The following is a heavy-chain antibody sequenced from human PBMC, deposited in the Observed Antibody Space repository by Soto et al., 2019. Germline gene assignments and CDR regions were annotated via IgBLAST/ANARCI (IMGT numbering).Heavy chain of an antibody. V-gene: IGHV4-61*01. CDR3: ARSADLGELSFWFDP. CDR2: IYYSGST. D-gene: IGHD3-16*02. CDR1: GGSVSSGSYY. J-gene: IGHJ5*02. Sequence: SETLSLTCTVSGGSVSSGSYYWSWIRQPPGKGLEWIGYIYYSGSTNYNPSLKSRVTISVDTSKNQFSLKLSSVTAADTAVYYCARSADLGELSFWFDPWGQGTLVTVSS.